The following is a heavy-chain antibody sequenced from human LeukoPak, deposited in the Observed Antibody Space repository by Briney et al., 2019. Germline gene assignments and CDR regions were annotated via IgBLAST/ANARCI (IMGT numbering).Heavy chain of an antibody. CDR1: GGSFSGYY. CDR3: ARGDYSSGWYTY. CDR2: INHSGST. Sequence: PSETLSLTCAVYGGSFSGYYWSWIRQPPGKGLEWIGEINHSGSTNYNPSLKSRVTISVDTSKNQFSLKLSSVTAADTAVYYCARGDYSSGWYTYWGQGTLVTVSS. D-gene: IGHD6-19*01. J-gene: IGHJ4*02. V-gene: IGHV4-34*01.